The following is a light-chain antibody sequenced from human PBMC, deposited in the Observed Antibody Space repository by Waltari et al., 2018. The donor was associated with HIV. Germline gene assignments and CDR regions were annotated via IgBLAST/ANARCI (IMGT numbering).Light chain of an antibody. CDR2: YND. CDR1: SSNIGNNA. V-gene: IGLV1-36*01. Sequence: QSVLTQPPSVSEAPRQRVTIPCSGSSSNIGNNAVTWNQQLPGKAPKLLIYYNDLLSSGVSDRFSGSKSGTSASLAISGLQSEDEADYYCAWDDSLHGVVFGGGTKLTVL. J-gene: IGLJ3*02. CDR3: AWDDSLHGVV.